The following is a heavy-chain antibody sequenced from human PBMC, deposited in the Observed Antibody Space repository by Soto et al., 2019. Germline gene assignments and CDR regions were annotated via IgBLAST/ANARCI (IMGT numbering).Heavy chain of an antibody. CDR1: GLTFRSYW. D-gene: IGHD2-21*01. J-gene: IGHJ4*02. Sequence: EVQLVESGGGLVQPGESLRLSCAASGLTFRSYWMHWVRQAPGKGLVWVSRINTDGSVAMYVDSVKGRFTISRDNAKNTLYLHMNSLRAEDTAVYYRVRDMQLWRLDSWGPGTLVTVSS. V-gene: IGHV3-74*03. CDR2: INTDGSVA. CDR3: VRDMQLWRLDS.